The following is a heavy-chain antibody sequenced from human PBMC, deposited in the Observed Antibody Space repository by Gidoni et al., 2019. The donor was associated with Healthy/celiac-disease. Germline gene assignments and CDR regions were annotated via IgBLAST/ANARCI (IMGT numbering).Heavy chain of an antibody. J-gene: IGHJ6*02. CDR3: ARVDCSGGSCHAVYYYGMDV. V-gene: IGHV1-69*01. CDR2: IIPIFGTA. Sequence: QVQLVQSGAEVKKPGSSVKVSCKASGGTFSSYAISWVRQAPGQGLEWMGGIIPIFGTANYAQKFQGRVTITADESTSTAYMELSSLRSEDTAVYYCARVDCSGGSCHAVYYYGMDVWGQGTTVTVSS. CDR1: GGTFSSYA. D-gene: IGHD2-15*01.